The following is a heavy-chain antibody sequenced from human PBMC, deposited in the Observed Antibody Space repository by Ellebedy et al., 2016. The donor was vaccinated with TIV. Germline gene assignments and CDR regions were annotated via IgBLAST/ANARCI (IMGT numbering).Heavy chain of an antibody. Sequence: SETLSLTCTVSGGSISSYDWSWIRQPPGKGLEWIAYIYYNGSTNCNPSLKSRVTISVDTSNNHFSLKLSFVTAADTAVYYCARVRGSDYDILTGYYYYNWFDPWGQGTLVTVSS. CDR2: IYYNGST. CDR3: ARVRGSDYDILTGYYYYNWFDP. J-gene: IGHJ5*02. D-gene: IGHD3-9*01. V-gene: IGHV4-59*01. CDR1: GGSISSYD.